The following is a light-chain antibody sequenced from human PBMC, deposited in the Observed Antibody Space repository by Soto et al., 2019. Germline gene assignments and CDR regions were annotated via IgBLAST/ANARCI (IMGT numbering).Light chain of an antibody. CDR3: QHSIT. CDR2: DAS. V-gene: IGKV3-11*01. J-gene: IGKJ5*01. CDR1: QSVSSY. Sequence: EIVLTQSPATLSLSPGERATLSCRASQSVSSYLAWYQQKPDQAPRLLIYDASNRATGIPARFSGSGSGTDFTLTISSLEPEDFAVYYCQHSITFGQGTRL.